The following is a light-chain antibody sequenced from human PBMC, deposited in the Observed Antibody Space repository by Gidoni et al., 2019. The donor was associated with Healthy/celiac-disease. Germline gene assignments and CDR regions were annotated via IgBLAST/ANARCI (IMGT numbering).Light chain of an antibody. CDR1: QNVSSN. Sequence: ELVMTHSPATLSVSPGERATLSCRASQNVSSNLACYQQKPGQAPRLLIYGASTRATGIPARCSGSGSGTEFTLTISSLQSEDFAVYYCQQYNNWPPLTFGGGTKVEIK. J-gene: IGKJ4*01. V-gene: IGKV3-15*01. CDR2: GAS. CDR3: QQYNNWPPLT.